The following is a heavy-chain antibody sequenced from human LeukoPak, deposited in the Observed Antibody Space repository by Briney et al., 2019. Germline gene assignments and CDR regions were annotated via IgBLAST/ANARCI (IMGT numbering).Heavy chain of an antibody. Sequence: PSETLSLTCTVSGGSISSSSYYWGWIRQPPGKGLEWIGSIYYSGSTYYNPSLKNRATISVDTSKTQFSLKLTSVTAADTAVYYCARDQAVALDYWGQGTLVTVSS. CDR3: ARDQAVALDY. CDR1: GGSISSSSYY. J-gene: IGHJ4*02. D-gene: IGHD6-19*01. CDR2: IYYSGST. V-gene: IGHV4-39*07.